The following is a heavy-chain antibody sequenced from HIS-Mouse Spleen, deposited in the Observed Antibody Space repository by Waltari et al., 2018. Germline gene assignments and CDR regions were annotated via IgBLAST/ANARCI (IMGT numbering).Heavy chain of an antibody. CDR2: IYSSGST. Sequence: QLQLQESGPGLVKPSETLSPTCTLSGGSISSSSYYWCWLRQPPGKGLEWIGSIYSSGSTYYNPSLKSRVTISVDTSKNQFSLKLSSVTAADTAVYYCAREIPYSSSWYDWYFDLWGRGTLVTVSS. J-gene: IGHJ2*01. D-gene: IGHD6-13*01. CDR3: AREIPYSSSWYDWYFDL. V-gene: IGHV4-39*07. CDR1: GGSISSSSYY.